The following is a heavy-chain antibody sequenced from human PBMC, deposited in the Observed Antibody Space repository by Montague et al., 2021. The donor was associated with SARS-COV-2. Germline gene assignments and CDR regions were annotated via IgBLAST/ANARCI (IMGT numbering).Heavy chain of an antibody. CDR2: IYHSGNT. D-gene: IGHD6-19*01. Sequence: SETLSLTCAVSGGSISGYYWSWIRQPPGKGLEWIGYIYHSGNTKYNPSLKSRVSITADTSRNQFSLRLTSVTPEDTAIYYCARQDTSGWLSFDYWGQGILVTVSS. J-gene: IGHJ4*02. CDR1: GGSISGYY. V-gene: IGHV4-59*12. CDR3: ARQDTSGWLSFDY.